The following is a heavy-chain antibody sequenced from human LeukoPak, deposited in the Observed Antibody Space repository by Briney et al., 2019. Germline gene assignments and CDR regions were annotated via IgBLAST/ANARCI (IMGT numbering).Heavy chain of an antibody. CDR2: IYSTGST. J-gene: IGHJ4*02. Sequence: SQTLSLTCAVSDGSISSVNHYWSWIRQPAGKGLEWIGRIYSTGSTNYNPSLKSRVTILIDTSKRQFSLKLSSVTATDTAIYYCARGVSTINFDYWGQGTLVTVSS. D-gene: IGHD5/OR15-5a*01. CDR1: DGSISSVNHY. V-gene: IGHV4-61*02. CDR3: ARGVSTINFDY.